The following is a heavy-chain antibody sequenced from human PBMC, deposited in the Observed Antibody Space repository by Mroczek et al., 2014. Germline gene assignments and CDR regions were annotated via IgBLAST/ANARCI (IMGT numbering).Heavy chain of an antibody. CDR3: ARGGRQQLVPSPWFDP. CDR1: GGSVQWLL. J-gene: IGHJ5*02. D-gene: IGHD6-13*01. V-gene: IGHV4-34*01. Sequence: VQLSMGRQDCCKPSGDPVPHPAAVYGGSVQWLLLELDPPAPRKGLEWIGEINHSGSTNYNPSLKSRVTISVDTSKNQFSLKLSSVTAADTAVYYCARGGRQQLVPSPWFDPWGQGTLVTVSS. CDR2: INHSGST.